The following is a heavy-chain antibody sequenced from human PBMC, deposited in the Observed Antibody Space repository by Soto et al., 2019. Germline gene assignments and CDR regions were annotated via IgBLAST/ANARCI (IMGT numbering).Heavy chain of an antibody. CDR1: GGTFSSYT. D-gene: IGHD6-19*01. CDR3: ASPLVAGYNFHY. V-gene: IGHV1-69*02. J-gene: IGHJ4*02. Sequence: SVKVSCKASGGTFSSYTISWVRQAPGQGLEWMGKIIPILGIANYAQKFQGRFTITADKSTSTAYMELSSLRSEDTAVYYCASPLVAGYNFHYWGQGTLVTVSS. CDR2: IIPILGIA.